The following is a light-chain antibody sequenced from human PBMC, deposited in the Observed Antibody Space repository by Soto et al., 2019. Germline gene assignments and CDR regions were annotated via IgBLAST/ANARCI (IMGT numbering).Light chain of an antibody. CDR2: EAT. CDR3: CSYAGSSTFAV. Sequence: QSVLTQPASVSGSPGQSITISCAGTSSDVGSDNLVSWYQQHPGKAPKLMIYEATKRPSGVSNRFSGSKSGNTASLTISGLQAEDDADYYCCSYAGSSTFAVFGGGTKLTVL. CDR1: SSDVGSDNL. V-gene: IGLV2-23*02. J-gene: IGLJ2*01.